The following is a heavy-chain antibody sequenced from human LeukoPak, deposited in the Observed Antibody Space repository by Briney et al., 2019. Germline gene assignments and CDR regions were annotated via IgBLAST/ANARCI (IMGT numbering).Heavy chain of an antibody. D-gene: IGHD3-10*01. Sequence: GGSLRLSCAASGFTFSSYGIHWVRQAPGKGLEWVAVISYDGSNKFYADSVKGRFTISRDNSKNTLYLQMNSLRAEDTAVYYCAKDPSLINMLRGVLKLSYYFDYWGQGTLVTVSS. CDR2: ISYDGSNK. CDR3: AKDPSLINMLRGVLKLSYYFDY. J-gene: IGHJ4*02. CDR1: GFTFSSYG. V-gene: IGHV3-30*18.